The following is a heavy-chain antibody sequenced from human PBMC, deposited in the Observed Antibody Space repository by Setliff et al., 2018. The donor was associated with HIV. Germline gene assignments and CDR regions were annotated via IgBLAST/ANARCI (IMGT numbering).Heavy chain of an antibody. V-gene: IGHV1-18*01. Sequence: ASVKVSCKASGYNFSSNGISWVRQAPGQGLEWMGWISSYNGYTKYAQKVQDRVTMAKDTSTSTAYMELRSLRSDDTAVYYCARVSRSGWFFDWWGQGSLVTVSS. D-gene: IGHD6-19*01. CDR1: GYNFSSNG. CDR2: ISSYNGYT. CDR3: ARVSRSGWFFDW. J-gene: IGHJ4*02.